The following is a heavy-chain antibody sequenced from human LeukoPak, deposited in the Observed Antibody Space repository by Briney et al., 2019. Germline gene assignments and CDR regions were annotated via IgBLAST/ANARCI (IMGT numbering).Heavy chain of an antibody. D-gene: IGHD2-15*01. CDR1: GDSFSSYV. CDR3: ASGSILGHGGGGLDS. Sequence: SVKVSCKTSGDSFSSYVISWLRHAPGQGLEWMGGIIHNFNVPRYRQKFQGRVTITTDEPTSIVFMEMTSLTSDDPAIYYCASGSILGHGGGGLDSWGQGTLVIVSS. J-gene: IGHJ4*02. CDR2: IIHNFNVP. V-gene: IGHV1-69*05.